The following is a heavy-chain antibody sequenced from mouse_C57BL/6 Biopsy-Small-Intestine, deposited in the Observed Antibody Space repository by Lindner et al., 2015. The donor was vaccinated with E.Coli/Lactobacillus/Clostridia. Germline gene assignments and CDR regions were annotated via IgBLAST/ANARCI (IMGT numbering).Heavy chain of an antibody. Sequence: VQLQESGAELARPGASVKLSCKASGYTFTSYGISWVKQRTGQGLEWIGEIYPRSGNTYYNEKFKGKATLTADKSSSTAYMELRSLTSEDSAVYFCAREGTYYGNYEAMDYWSQGTSVTVSS. CDR2: IYPRSGNT. J-gene: IGHJ4*01. CDR3: AREGTYYGNYEAMDY. CDR1: GYTFTSYG. D-gene: IGHD2-10*01. V-gene: IGHV1-81*01.